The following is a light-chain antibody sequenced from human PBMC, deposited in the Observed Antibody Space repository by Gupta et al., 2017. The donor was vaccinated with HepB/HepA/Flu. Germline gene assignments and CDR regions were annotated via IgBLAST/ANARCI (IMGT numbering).Light chain of an antibody. CDR1: QRISSY. CDR3: QQRDSTLGT. Sequence: DIQMTQSPSSLSASVGDRVTITCRASQRISSYLNWYQQKPGKAPKLLIYAASRVQSGVPSRFSGSGSGTDFTLTISRRQPEDFATYYCQQRDSTLGTFGQGTKVEIK. V-gene: IGKV1-39*01. J-gene: IGKJ1*01. CDR2: AAS.